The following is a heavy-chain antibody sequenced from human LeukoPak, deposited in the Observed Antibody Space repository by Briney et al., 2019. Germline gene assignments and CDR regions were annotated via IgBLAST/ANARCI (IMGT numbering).Heavy chain of an antibody. CDR1: GGSFSGYY. CDR2: IYYSGST. J-gene: IGHJ6*04. Sequence: SETLSLTCAVYGGSFSGYYWSWIRQPPGKGLEWIGYIYYSGSTNYKPSLKSRVTISVETSKNQFSLKLRSVTAADTAVYYCARSPPFSLLRGAFEMDVWGKGTTVTTSS. D-gene: IGHD3-10*01. V-gene: IGHV4-59*01. CDR3: ARSPPFSLLRGAFEMDV.